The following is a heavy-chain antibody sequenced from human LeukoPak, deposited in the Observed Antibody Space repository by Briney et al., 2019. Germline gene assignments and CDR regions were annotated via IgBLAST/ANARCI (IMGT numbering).Heavy chain of an antibody. CDR2: VSSDSHFI. CDR1: GFTFSTYS. Sequence: PGGSLRLSCAGTGFTFSTYSMNWVRQTPDKGLEWVSSVSSDSHFIFYAASVEGRFTISRETDNHSLYLEITSLRPENTAVYYCARGALLWFGRFIHADAFALWGQGAMVTVSS. D-gene: IGHD3-10*01. J-gene: IGHJ3*01. V-gene: IGHV3-21*06. CDR3: ARGALLWFGRFIHADAFAL.